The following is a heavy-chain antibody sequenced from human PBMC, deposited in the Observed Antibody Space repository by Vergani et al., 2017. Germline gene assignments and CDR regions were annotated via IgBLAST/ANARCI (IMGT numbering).Heavy chain of an antibody. CDR3: AKGKESGSYGRNWFDP. Sequence: EVQLLESGGGLVQPGGSLRLSCAASGFTFSSYAMSWVRQAPGKGLEWVSDISGSGGSTYYADSVKGRFTISRDNSKNTLYLQMNSLRAEDTAVYYCAKGKESGSYGRNWFDPWGQGTLVTVSS. V-gene: IGHV3-23*01. CDR1: GFTFSSYA. D-gene: IGHD1-26*01. J-gene: IGHJ5*02. CDR2: ISGSGGST.